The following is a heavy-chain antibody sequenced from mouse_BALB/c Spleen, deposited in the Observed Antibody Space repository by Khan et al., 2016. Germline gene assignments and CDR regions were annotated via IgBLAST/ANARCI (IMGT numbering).Heavy chain of an antibody. CDR2: INPDSRTI. D-gene: IGHD1-1*01. V-gene: IGHV4-1*02. CDR3: ARAGYYVYLAY. J-gene: IGHJ3*01. CDR1: GFDFSRYW. Sequence: EVQLQEPGGGLVQPGGSLKLSCAASGFDFSRYWMSWVRQAPGKGLEWIGEINPDSRTINYAPSLKDKFIISRDNAKNTLYLQMSKVRAEDTALYYCARAGYYVYLAYWGQGTLVTVST.